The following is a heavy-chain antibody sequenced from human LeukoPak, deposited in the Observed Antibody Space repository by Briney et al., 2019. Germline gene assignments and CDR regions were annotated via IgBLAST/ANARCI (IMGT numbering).Heavy chain of an antibody. CDR2: FDPEDGET. D-gene: IGHD3-10*01. Sequence: ASVKVSCTVSGYTLTELSMHWVRQAPGKGLEWMGGFDPEDGETIYAQKFQGRVTMTEDTSTDTAYMELSSLRSEDTAVYYCATSPRGVYYYGMDVWGQGTTVTVSS. CDR1: GYTLTELS. CDR3: ATSPRGVYYYGMDV. J-gene: IGHJ6*02. V-gene: IGHV1-24*01.